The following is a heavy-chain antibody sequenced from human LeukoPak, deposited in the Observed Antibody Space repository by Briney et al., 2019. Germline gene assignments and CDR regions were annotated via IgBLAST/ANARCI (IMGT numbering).Heavy chain of an antibody. J-gene: IGHJ3*02. Sequence: SMKVSCKASRGTFSSYGVSWVRQAPGQGLEWMGRIIPICGTANYAQKFQGRVTITTDEYTSTAYMELSSLRSEDTAVYYCARGSREYYYDSSAKGGAFDIWGQGTMVTVSS. CDR2: IIPICGTA. V-gene: IGHV1-69*05. CDR3: ARGSREYYYDSSAKGGAFDI. D-gene: IGHD3-22*01. CDR1: RGTFSSYG.